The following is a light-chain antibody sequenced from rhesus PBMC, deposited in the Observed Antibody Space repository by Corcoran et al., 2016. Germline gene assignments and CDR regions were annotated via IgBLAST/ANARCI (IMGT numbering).Light chain of an antibody. J-gene: IGLJ1*01. CDR1: SSDIGAHNY. V-gene: IGLV2S7*01. CDR3: CSYTTTNTYI. CDR2: DVN. Sequence: QSAPTQPPSVSGSPGQSVSISCTGTSSDIGAHNYVSWYQQFPGNVPKLMIYDVNKRPSGVSDRFSGSKSGNTASLTISGLQAGDEADYYCCSYTTTNTYIFGAGTRLTVL.